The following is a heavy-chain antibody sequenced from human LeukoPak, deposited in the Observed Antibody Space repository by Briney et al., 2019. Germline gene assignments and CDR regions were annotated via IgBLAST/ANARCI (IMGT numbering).Heavy chain of an antibody. CDR3: AKEAYYDILTGYLNWFDP. Sequence: GGSLRLSCAASGFTFSNYGMHWVRQAPGKGLEWVALISFDGSQKYYADSVKGRFTISRDNSKNTLYLQMNSLRAEDTAVYYCAKEAYYDILTGYLNWFDPWGQGTLVTVSS. V-gene: IGHV3-30*02. CDR2: ISFDGSQK. J-gene: IGHJ5*02. CDR1: GFTFSNYG. D-gene: IGHD3-9*01.